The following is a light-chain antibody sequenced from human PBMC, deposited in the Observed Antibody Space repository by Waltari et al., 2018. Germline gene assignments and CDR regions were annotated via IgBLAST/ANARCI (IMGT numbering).Light chain of an antibody. CDR1: QGISNS. Sequence: DIQMTQSPSSLSASVGDRVTITCRASQGISNSLAWYQQKPGKAPKLLLYAASRLESGVPSRFSGSESGTDYTLTISSLQPEDFATYYCQQYYSTPHFGPGTKVDIK. CDR2: AAS. CDR3: QQYYSTPH. J-gene: IGKJ3*01. V-gene: IGKV1-NL1*01.